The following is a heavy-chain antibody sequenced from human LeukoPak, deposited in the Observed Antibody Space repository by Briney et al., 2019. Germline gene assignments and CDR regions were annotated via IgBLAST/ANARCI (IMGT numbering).Heavy chain of an antibody. CDR2: ISGSGGST. CDR1: GFSFSSYW. CDR3: AKDNYYDSSGYQPLDY. V-gene: IGHV3-23*01. D-gene: IGHD3-22*01. J-gene: IGHJ4*02. Sequence: GGSLRLSCAASGFSFSSYWMSWVRQAPGKGLEWVSAISGSGGSTYYADSVKGRFTISRDNSKNTLYLQMNSLRAEDTAVYYCAKDNYYDSSGYQPLDYWGQGTLVTVSS.